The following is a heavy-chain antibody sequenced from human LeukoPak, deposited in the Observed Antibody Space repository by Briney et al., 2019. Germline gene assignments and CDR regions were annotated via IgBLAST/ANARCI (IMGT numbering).Heavy chain of an antibody. V-gene: IGHV3-23*01. D-gene: IGHD1-26*01. Sequence: PGGSLRLSCAASGFTFRNYGVNWVRQAPGKGLEWVSGISGSGGSTYHADSVKGRFTISRDNSKNTLYLQMNSLRAEDTAVYYCAGPHRVGARGGMDVWGQGTAVTVSS. CDR1: GFTFRNYG. CDR2: ISGSGGST. CDR3: AGPHRVGARGGMDV. J-gene: IGHJ6*02.